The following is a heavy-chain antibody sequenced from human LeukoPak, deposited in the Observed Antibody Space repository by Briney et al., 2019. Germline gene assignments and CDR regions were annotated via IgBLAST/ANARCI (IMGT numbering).Heavy chain of an antibody. Sequence: TGGSLRLSCAASGFTFSSYAMSWVRQAPGKGLEWVSAISGSGGSTYYADSVKGRFTISRDNSKNTLYLQMNSLRAEDTAVYYCAKDRVQYYYGSGSSDIFDWFDPWGQGTLVTVSS. J-gene: IGHJ5*02. V-gene: IGHV3-23*01. CDR1: GFTFSSYA. CDR2: ISGSGGST. D-gene: IGHD3-10*01. CDR3: AKDRVQYYYGSGSSDIFDWFDP.